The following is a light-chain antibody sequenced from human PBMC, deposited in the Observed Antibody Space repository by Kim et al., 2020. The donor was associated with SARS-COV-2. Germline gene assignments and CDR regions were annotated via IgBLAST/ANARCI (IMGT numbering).Light chain of an antibody. J-gene: IGKJ2*03. V-gene: IGKV3-20*01. CDR2: GAS. CDR3: QQYGSSPPYS. Sequence: SPGERATLSCRASQSVSSSYLAWYQQKPGQAPRLLIYGASSRATGMPDRFSGSGSGTDFTLTISRLEPEDFAVYYCQQYGSSPPYSFGQGTKLEI. CDR1: QSVSSSY.